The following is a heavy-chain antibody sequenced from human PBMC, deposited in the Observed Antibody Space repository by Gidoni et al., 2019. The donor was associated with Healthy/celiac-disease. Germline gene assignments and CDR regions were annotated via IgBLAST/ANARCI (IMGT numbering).Heavy chain of an antibody. Sequence: QLQLVQSGAEVKKPGASVKVSCKASGYTFTSYYMHWVRQAPGQGLEWMGIINPSGGSTSYAQKFQGRVTMTRDTSTSTVYMELSSLRSEDTAVYYCARDLGDIVLMVYAIPELYGMDVWGQGTTVTVSS. J-gene: IGHJ6*02. D-gene: IGHD2-8*01. CDR3: ARDLGDIVLMVYAIPELYGMDV. V-gene: IGHV1-46*01. CDR2: INPSGGST. CDR1: GYTFTSYY.